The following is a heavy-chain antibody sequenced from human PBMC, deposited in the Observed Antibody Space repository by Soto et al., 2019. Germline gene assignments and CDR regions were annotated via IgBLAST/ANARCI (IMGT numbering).Heavy chain of an antibody. CDR2: ISGSAIAT. V-gene: IGHV3-23*01. D-gene: IGHD3-10*01. CDR3: AKDAISMVRGTNNWFDP. Sequence: EVQLLESGGGLVQPGGSLRLSCAASGFTFSDYAMSWVRQAPGKGLEWVSAISGSAIATYYADSVKGRFTISRDNSKNKLYLQMNRLRAEDTAVYYCAKDAISMVRGTNNWFDPWGQGTLVTVSS. CDR1: GFTFSDYA. J-gene: IGHJ5*02.